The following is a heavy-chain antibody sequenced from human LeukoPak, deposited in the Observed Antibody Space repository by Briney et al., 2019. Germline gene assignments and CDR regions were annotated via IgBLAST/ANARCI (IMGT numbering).Heavy chain of an antibody. J-gene: IGHJ5*02. V-gene: IGHV4-31*03. CDR3: ARVYAQRNWFDP. CDR2: IYYSGST. Sequence: SETLSLTCTVSGGSISSGGYYWSWIRQHPGKGLEWIGYIYYSGSTYYNPSLKSRVTISVDTSKNQFSLKLSSVTAADAAIYYCARVYAQRNWFDPWGQGALVTVSS. CDR1: GGSISSGGYY. D-gene: IGHD2-8*01.